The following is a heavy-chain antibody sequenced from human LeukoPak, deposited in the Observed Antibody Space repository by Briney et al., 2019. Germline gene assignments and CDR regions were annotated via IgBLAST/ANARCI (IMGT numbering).Heavy chain of an antibody. CDR1: GGAISRYY. CDR3: ARDSTTFNWFDP. V-gene: IGHV4-59*01. Sequence: SETLSLTCSVSGGAISRYYWSWIRQPPGKGLEWIGYIYYSGSTNYNPSLKSRVTISVDTSKNQFSLKLSSVTAADTAVYYCARDSTTFNWFDPWGQGTLVTVSS. D-gene: IGHD1-7*01. CDR2: IYYSGST. J-gene: IGHJ5*02.